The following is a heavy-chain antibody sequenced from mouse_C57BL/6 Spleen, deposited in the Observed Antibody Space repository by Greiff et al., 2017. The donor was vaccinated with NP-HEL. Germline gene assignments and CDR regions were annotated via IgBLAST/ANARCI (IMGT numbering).Heavy chain of an antibody. V-gene: IGHV1-52*01. J-gene: IGHJ2*01. CDR2: IDPSDSET. CDR3: ARGAQFTTVVATDY. CDR1: GYTFTSYW. D-gene: IGHD1-1*01. Sequence: QVQLQQPGAELVRPGSSVKLSCKASGYTFTSYWIHWVKQRPIQGLEWIGNIDPSDSETHYNQKFKDKATLTVDKSSSTAYMQLSSLTSEDSAVYYCARGAQFTTVVATDYWGQGTTLTVSS.